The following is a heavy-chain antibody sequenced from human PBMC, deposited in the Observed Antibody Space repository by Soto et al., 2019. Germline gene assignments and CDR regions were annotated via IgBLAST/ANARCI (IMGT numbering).Heavy chain of an antibody. D-gene: IGHD1-26*01. CDR2: IYYSGST. CDR3: ARHLFRVGGYNWFDP. CDR1: GGSISSYY. J-gene: IGHJ5*02. V-gene: IGHV4-59*08. Sequence: SETLSLTCTVSGGSISSYYWSWIRQPPGKGLEWIGYIYYSGSTNYNPSLKSRVTISVDTSKNQFSLKLSSVTAADTAVYYCARHLFRVGGYNWFDPWGQGTLVTVSS.